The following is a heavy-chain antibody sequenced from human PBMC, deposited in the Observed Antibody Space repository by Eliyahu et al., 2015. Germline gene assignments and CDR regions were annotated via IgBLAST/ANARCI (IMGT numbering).Heavy chain of an antibody. CDR1: GDXVSSNSAA. Sequence: QVQLQQSGPGLVKPSXTLSLTCAIXGDXVSSNSAAWTWIRQSPSRGLEWLGRTYYRSKWYNDYAVSVKSRITINADTSKNQLSLQLNSVTPEDTAVYYCARQWGGATGHWGQGTLVTVSS. J-gene: IGHJ4*02. V-gene: IGHV6-1*01. CDR2: TYYRSKWYN. CDR3: ARQWGGATGH. D-gene: IGHD1-26*01.